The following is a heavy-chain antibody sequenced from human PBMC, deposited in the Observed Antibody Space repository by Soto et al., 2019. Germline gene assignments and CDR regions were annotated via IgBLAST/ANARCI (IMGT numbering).Heavy chain of an antibody. J-gene: IGHJ6*02. CDR2: ISYDGSKR. D-gene: IGHD6-13*01. CDR3: AKVASAGVGYFYYAMDV. V-gene: IGHV3-30*18. Sequence: LSLTCAASGSTFSSYAMHWVRQAPGKGLEWVAVISYDGSKRYYADSVKGRFTISRDNSKNTLYLQMNSLRTEDTAVYYCAKVASAGVGYFYYAMDVWGQGTTVTVSS. CDR1: GSTFSSYA.